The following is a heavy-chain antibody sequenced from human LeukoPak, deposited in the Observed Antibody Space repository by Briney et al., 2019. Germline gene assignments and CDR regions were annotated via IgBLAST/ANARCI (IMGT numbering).Heavy chain of an antibody. Sequence: GGSLRLSCAASGFTFNNYAMSWVRQAPGKGLEWVSVISAGGVHTYYADTVKGRFTISRDNSKNTLYLQMNSLRAEDTAVYYCAKDTYCSSTSCSNDYWGQGTLVTVSS. J-gene: IGHJ4*02. CDR1: GFTFNNYA. D-gene: IGHD2-2*01. V-gene: IGHV3-23*01. CDR3: AKDTYCSSTSCSNDY. CDR2: ISAGGVHT.